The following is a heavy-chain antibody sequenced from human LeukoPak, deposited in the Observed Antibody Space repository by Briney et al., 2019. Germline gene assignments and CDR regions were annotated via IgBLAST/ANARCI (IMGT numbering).Heavy chain of an antibody. Sequence: PGGSLRLSCAASGFTFDDYAMHWVRQAPGKGLEWVSLISWDGGSTYYADSVKGRFTISRDNNKNSLYLQMNSLRAEDTALYYCAKDIREVYYYYMDVWGKGTTVTVSS. CDR3: AKDIREVYYYYMDV. CDR2: ISWDGGST. J-gene: IGHJ6*03. D-gene: IGHD2-8*01. V-gene: IGHV3-43D*03. CDR1: GFTFDDYA.